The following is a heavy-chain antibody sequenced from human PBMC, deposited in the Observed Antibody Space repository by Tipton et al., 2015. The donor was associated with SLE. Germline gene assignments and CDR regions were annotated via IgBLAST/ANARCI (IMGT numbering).Heavy chain of an antibody. CDR1: GGSFSGYY. V-gene: IGHV4-34*12. D-gene: IGHD5-12*01. J-gene: IGHJ4*02. CDR2: IIHSGDT. CDR3: ARRIYGGAIDY. Sequence: TLSLTCVVYGGSFSGYYWSWIRQSPGKGLEWIGEIIHSGDTNYNPSLESRVSLSIDMSKNQFSLKLNSVTAADTALYYCARRIYGGAIDYWGQGTLVTVSS.